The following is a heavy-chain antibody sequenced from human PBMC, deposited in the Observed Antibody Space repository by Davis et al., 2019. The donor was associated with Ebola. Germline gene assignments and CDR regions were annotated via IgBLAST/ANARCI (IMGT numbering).Heavy chain of an antibody. D-gene: IGHD2-21*02. Sequence: AASVKVSCKASGGTFSSYAISWVRQAPGQGLEWMGGIIPIFGTANYAQKFQGRVTITADESTSTAYMELSSLRSEDTAVYYCARDDVVVTDNFDYWGQGTLVTVSS. J-gene: IGHJ4*02. CDR1: GGTFSSYA. CDR3: ARDDVVVTDNFDY. V-gene: IGHV1-69*13. CDR2: IIPIFGTA.